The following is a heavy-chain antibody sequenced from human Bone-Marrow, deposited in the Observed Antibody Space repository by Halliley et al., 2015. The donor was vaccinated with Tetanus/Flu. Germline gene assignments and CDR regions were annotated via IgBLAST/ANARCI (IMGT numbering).Heavy chain of an antibody. V-gene: IGHV4-39*01. CDR3: ARGLGMGV. CDR1: GGSLSSGSYY. CDR2: IYYSGST. Sequence: TLSLTCTVSGGSLSSGSYYWGWIRQPPGKGREWIGSIYYSGSTYYNPSLKSRVTISIDTSKNQFSLKLSSVTAADRAVYYCARGLGMGVWGQGTTVTVSS. J-gene: IGHJ6*02.